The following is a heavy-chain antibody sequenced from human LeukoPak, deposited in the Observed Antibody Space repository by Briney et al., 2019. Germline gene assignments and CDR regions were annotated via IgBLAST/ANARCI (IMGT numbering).Heavy chain of an antibody. D-gene: IGHD5-12*01. V-gene: IGHV1-8*01. CDR3: ARGPIVASGFYYYYYMDV. CDR2: MNPNSGNT. Sequence: ASVKVSCKASGYTFTSYDINWVRQATGQGLEWMGWMNPNSGNTGYAQKFQGRVTMTRNTSISTAYMELSSLRSEDTAVYYCARGPIVASGFYYYYYMDVWGKGTTVTVSS. CDR1: GYTFTSYD. J-gene: IGHJ6*03.